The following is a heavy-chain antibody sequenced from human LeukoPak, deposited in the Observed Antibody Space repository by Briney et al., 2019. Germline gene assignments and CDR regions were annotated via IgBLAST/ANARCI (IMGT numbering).Heavy chain of an antibody. CDR3: ASAGLVYSSGWYLETPFDY. V-gene: IGHV3-30*04. Sequence: GGSLRLSCAASGFTFSSYVMHWVRQAPGKGLEWVAIISYDGSNEYYADSVKGRFTISRDNSKNTLYLQMNSLRAADTAVYYCASAGLVYSSGWYLETPFDYWGQGTLVTVSS. J-gene: IGHJ4*02. CDR2: ISYDGSNE. D-gene: IGHD6-13*01. CDR1: GFTFSSYV.